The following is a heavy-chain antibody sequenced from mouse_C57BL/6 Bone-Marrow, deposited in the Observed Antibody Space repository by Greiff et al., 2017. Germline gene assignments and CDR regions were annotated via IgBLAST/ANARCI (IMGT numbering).Heavy chain of an antibody. J-gene: IGHJ3*01. CDR1: GFTFSSYA. V-gene: IGHV5-4*01. CDR3: ARDRGYGSTWFAD. D-gene: IGHD1-1*01. CDR2: ISDGGSYT. Sequence: EVKLMESGGGLVKPGGSLKLSCAASGFTFSSYAMSWVRQTPEKRLEWVATISDGGSYTYYPDNVKGRFTISRDNAKNNLYLQMSHLKSEDTAMYYCARDRGYGSTWFADWGQGTLVTVSA.